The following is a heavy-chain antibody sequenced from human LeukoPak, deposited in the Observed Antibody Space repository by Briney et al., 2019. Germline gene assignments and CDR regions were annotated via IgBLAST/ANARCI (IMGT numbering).Heavy chain of an antibody. J-gene: IGHJ4*02. D-gene: IGHD3-22*01. CDR1: GGSISSGGYY. V-gene: IGHV4-31*03. CDR3: ARESYYYDSSGYLYFFDY. CDR2: IYYSGST. Sequence: SQTLSLTCTVSGGSISSGGYYWSWSRQHPGQGLEWIGYIYYSGSTYYNPSLKSRVTISVDTSKNQFSLKLSSVTAADTAVYHCARESYYYDSSGYLYFFDYWGQGTLVTVSS.